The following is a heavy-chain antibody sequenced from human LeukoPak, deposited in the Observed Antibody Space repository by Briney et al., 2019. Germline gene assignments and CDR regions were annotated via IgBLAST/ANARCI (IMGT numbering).Heavy chain of an antibody. V-gene: IGHV3-7*01. CDR2: IKQDGSEK. CDR3: AKDPGREYDSSGWGAFDI. D-gene: IGHD3-22*01. Sequence: GGSLRLSCAASGFTFSSYWMSWVRQAPGKGLEWVANIKQDGSEKYYVDSVKGRFTISRDNAKNSLYLQMNSLRAEDTAVYYCAKDPGREYDSSGWGAFDIWGQGTMVTVSS. CDR1: GFTFSSYW. J-gene: IGHJ3*02.